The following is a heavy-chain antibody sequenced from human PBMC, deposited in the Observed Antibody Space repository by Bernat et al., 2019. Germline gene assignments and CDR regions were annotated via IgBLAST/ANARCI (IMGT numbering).Heavy chain of an antibody. CDR1: GFTFSNYA. V-gene: IGHV3-23*01. Sequence: VQLLESGGGLVPPGGSVRLSCTASGFTFSNYAMGWFRQAPGKGLEWLSFISGPGVSTYFADSVKGRFTIPRDNSKNTLYLRMNSLRAEDTAVYYCTKGRAAYTYGLPDYWGQGTLVTVSS. J-gene: IGHJ4*02. CDR3: TKGRAAYTYGLPDY. D-gene: IGHD5-18*01. CDR2: ISGPGVST.